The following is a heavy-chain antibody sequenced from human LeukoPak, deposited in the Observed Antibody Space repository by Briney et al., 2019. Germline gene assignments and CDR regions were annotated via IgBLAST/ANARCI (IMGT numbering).Heavy chain of an antibody. V-gene: IGHV3-7*01. J-gene: IGHJ3*02. CDR1: GFTFRTDW. Sequence: GGSLRLSCAASGFTFRTDWVIWVRQAPGNGLEWVANIKKDGSEEYYVVSVKGRFTISRDNAKNSLYLRMNSLRAEDTAVYFCGKQYCSGGSCYSAFDIWGQGTMVTVSS. D-gene: IGHD2-15*01. CDR2: IKKDGSEE. CDR3: GKQYCSGGSCYSAFDI.